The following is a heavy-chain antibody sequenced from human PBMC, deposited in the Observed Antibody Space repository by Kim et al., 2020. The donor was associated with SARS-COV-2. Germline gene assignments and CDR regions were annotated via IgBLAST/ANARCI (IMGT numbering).Heavy chain of an antibody. Sequence: GGSLRLSCAASGFIFSNYGMHWVRQPPGKGLEWVGVISYDGSNTYYAATMKGRFTISRDNSKNTVYLQIDSLRAGDTAQYYCAGARNELRYFDWLSIGNWGQGTPVTVSS. J-gene: IGHJ4*02. CDR3: AGARNELRYFDWLSIGN. CDR2: ISYDGSNT. CDR1: GFIFSNYG. V-gene: IGHV3-30*03. D-gene: IGHD3-9*01.